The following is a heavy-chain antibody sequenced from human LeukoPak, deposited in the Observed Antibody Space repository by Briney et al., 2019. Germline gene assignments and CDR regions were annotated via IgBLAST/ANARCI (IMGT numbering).Heavy chain of an antibody. CDR1: GGTFSNYA. D-gene: IGHD3-10*01. J-gene: IGHJ5*02. CDR2: IIPMLGTT. V-gene: IGHV1-69*13. Sequence: SVKVSCKASGGTFSNYAISWVRQAPGQGLEWMGGIIPMLGTTIYAQKFQGRVTITADESTNTAYMELSSLRSDDTAVYYCAKVNTMVRGVINWFDPWGQGTLVTVSS. CDR3: AKVNTMVRGVINWFDP.